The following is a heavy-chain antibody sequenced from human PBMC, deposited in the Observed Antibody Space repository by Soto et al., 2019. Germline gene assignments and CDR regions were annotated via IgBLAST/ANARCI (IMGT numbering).Heavy chain of an antibody. J-gene: IGHJ6*02. CDR2: IWYDGGNK. Sequence: QVQLVESGGGVVQPGRSLRLSCAASGFTFRSYGMHWVRQAPGKGLEWVAVIWYDGGNKHYADSVKGRFTISRDNSKNTVYLQMKSLRAEDTAAYYCARVTYSSSAAPFRFYGMDVWGQGTTVTVSS. D-gene: IGHD6-6*01. V-gene: IGHV3-33*01. CDR1: GFTFRSYG. CDR3: ARVTYSSSAAPFRFYGMDV.